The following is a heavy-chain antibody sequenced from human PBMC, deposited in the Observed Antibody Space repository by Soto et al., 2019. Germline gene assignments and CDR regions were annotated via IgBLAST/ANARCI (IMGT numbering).Heavy chain of an antibody. Sequence: WASVKVSCKASGNTFTGYYIHWVRQAPGQGLEWMGWINPNNDDTTYGETLQGRLTMTRDTSTTTTYMELSRLRSDDTAVYYCARDLGGSRDSWGQGTLVTVSS. CDR2: INPNNDDT. J-gene: IGHJ4*02. V-gene: IGHV1-2*02. CDR3: ARDLGGSRDS. CDR1: GNTFTGYY. D-gene: IGHD1-26*01.